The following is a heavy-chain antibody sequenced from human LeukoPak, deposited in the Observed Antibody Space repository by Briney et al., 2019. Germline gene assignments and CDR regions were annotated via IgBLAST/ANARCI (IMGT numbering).Heavy chain of an antibody. CDR2: IYYSGST. V-gene: IGHV4-31*03. D-gene: IGHD6-19*01. CDR1: GGSISSGGYY. Sequence: PSETLSLTCTVSGGSISSGGYYWSWIRQHPGKGLEWIGYIYYSGSTYYNPSLKSRVTISVDTSKNQFSLKLSSVTAADTAVYYCARVSGWYFGVDPWGQGTLVTVSS. J-gene: IGHJ5*02. CDR3: ARVSGWYFGVDP.